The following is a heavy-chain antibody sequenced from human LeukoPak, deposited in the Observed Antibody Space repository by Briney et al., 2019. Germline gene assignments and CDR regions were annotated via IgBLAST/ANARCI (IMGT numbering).Heavy chain of an antibody. J-gene: IGHJ4*02. CDR1: GFTLSTYA. CDR2: IAYDGSFS. V-gene: IGHV3-30-3*02. D-gene: IGHD6-6*01. Sequence: GGSLRLSCVASGFTLSTYAMDWVRQAPGRGLEWVADIAYDGSFSNYAYSVKGRFTVSRDNSKNTLYLQMNSLRPDDTAVYYCATESSLSKWGQGTLVTVSS. CDR3: ATESSLSK.